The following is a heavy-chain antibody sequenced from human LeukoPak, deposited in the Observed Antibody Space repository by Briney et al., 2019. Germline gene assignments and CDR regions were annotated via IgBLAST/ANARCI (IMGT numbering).Heavy chain of an antibody. CDR1: GFTFSSYA. J-gene: IGHJ4*02. D-gene: IGHD2-2*01. CDR2: ISGSGGST. Sequence: GGSLRLSCAASGFTFSSYAMSWVRQAPGKGLEWASAISGSGGSTYYADSVKGRFTISRDNSKNTLYLQMNSLRAEDTAVYYCAKAVGYCSSTSCSSGYFDYWGQGTPVTVSS. V-gene: IGHV3-23*01. CDR3: AKAVGYCSSTSCSSGYFDY.